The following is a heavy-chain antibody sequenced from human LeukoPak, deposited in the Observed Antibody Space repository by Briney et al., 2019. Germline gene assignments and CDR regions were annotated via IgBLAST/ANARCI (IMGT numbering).Heavy chain of an antibody. V-gene: IGHV3-23*01. D-gene: IGHD5-18*01. J-gene: IGHJ4*02. CDR2: IFGSGGGP. CDR1: GFTFGSFA. Sequence: GGSLRLSCEASGFTFGSFAMYWVRQAPGKGLDWIAGIFGSGGGPHYADSVKGRFTISRDNSKNTVYLQINSLRAEDTAVYYCGKTTAGYSSGQKPAWPVDYWGQGTLVTVSS. CDR3: GKTTAGYSSGQKPAWPVDY.